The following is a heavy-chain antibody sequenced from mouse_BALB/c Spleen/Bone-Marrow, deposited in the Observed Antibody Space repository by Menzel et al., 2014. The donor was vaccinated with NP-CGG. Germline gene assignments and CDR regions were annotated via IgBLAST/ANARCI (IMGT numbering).Heavy chain of an antibody. CDR3: ARDYGYDAGFAWSVY. Sequence: VQLQQSGAELVKPGASVKLSCKASGYTFTSYWMHWVKQRPGQGLEWIGEINPSNGRTNYNEKFKSKATVTVDKSSSTAYMQLSSLTSEDSAVYYCARDYGYDAGFAWSVYWGQGTLVTVSA. CDR1: GYTFTSYW. CDR2: INPSNGRT. V-gene: IGHV1S81*02. J-gene: IGHJ3*01. D-gene: IGHD2-14*01.